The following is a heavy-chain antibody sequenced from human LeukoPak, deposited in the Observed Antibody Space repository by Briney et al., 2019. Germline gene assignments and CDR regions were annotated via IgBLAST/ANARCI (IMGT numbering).Heavy chain of an antibody. CDR1: GYTLTELF. V-gene: IGHV1-24*01. J-gene: IGHJ3*02. CDR2: FDPEDGET. Sequence: GASVKVSCKVSGYTLTELFMHWVRQAPGKGLEWMGGFDPEDGETIYAQKFQCRVTMTEDASTDTAYMELSSLRSEDTAVYYCATDLKSTVTTMWAFDIWGQGTMVTVSS. D-gene: IGHD4-17*01. CDR3: ATDLKSTVTTMWAFDI.